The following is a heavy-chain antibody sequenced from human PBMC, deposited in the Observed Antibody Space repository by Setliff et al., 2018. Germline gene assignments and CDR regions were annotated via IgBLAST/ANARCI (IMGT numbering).Heavy chain of an antibody. CDR1: GYTFTGYY. CDR2: INPNSGGT. CDR3: ARGEHIVSGDFYHYIDV. J-gene: IGHJ6*03. V-gene: IGHV1-2*02. Sequence: RASVKVSCKASGYTFTGYYIHWVRQAPGQGLEYMGWINPNSGGTNYAPKFQGRVTMTRDTSISTAYMELRRLKSDDTAVYYCARGEHIVSGDFYHYIDVWGKGTTVTVSS. D-gene: IGHD2-15*01.